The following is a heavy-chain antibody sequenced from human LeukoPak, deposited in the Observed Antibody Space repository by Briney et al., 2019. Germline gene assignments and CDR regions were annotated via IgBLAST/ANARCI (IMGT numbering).Heavy chain of an antibody. CDR2: IYYSGST. CDR1: GVSISRYY. Sequence: PSETLSLTCTVSGVSISRYYWSWIRQPPGKGLEWIAYIYYSGSTNYNPSLKSRVTISVDTSKNQFSFQLSSCTAADTAVYYCWGHVVPYDSTSSYDCWGQGTLVTVSS. V-gene: IGHV4-59*08. CDR3: WGHVVPYDSTSSYDC. D-gene: IGHD6-6*01. J-gene: IGHJ4*02.